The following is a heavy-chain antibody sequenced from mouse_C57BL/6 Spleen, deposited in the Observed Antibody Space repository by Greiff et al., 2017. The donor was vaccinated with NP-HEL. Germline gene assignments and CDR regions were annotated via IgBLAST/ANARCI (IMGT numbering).Heavy chain of an antibody. D-gene: IGHD2-4*01. Sequence: SLPLSFSSSVFTFPDSCLPFVRPPPVPWLEWVAYISSGSSTIYYADTVKGRFTISRDNAKNTLFLRMTSLRSEDTAMYYCARDYDYDEAWFAYWGQGTLVTVSA. CDR1: VFTFPDSC. CDR2: ISSGSSTI. V-gene: IGHV5-17*01. J-gene: IGHJ3*01. CDR3: ARDYDYDEAWFAY.